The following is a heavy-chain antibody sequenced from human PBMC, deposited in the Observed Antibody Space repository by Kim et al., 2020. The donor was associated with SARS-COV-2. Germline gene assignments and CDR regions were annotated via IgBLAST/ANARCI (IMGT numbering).Heavy chain of an antibody. V-gene: IGHV3-21*04. Sequence: GGSLRLSCAASGFTFSTSGMNWARQAPGKGLEWVSHINPIIIHIYYADSVRGRFTISRDNAKNSLYLQMNDLRVEDTAVYYCARDSVEPARNSGMDVWGQGTTVTVSS. CDR2: INPIIIHI. J-gene: IGHJ6*02. CDR3: ARDSVEPARNSGMDV. CDR1: GFTFSTSG. D-gene: IGHD1-1*01.